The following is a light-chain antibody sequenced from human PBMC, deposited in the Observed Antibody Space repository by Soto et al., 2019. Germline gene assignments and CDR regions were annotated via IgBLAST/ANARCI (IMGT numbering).Light chain of an antibody. CDR2: RNN. CDR1: SSNIGSNY. V-gene: IGLV1-47*01. CDR3: AAWDDRLSGPNWV. J-gene: IGLJ3*02. Sequence: QSVLTQPPSASGTPGQRVTISCSGSSSNIGSNYVYWYQQLPGTAPKLLIYRNNQRPSGVPDRFSGSKSGTSASLAISGLRSANEADYYCAAWDDRLSGPNWVFGGGTKLTVL.